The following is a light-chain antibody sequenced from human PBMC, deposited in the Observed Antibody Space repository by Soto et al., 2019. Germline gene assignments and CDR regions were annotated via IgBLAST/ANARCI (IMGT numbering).Light chain of an antibody. CDR2: AAA. J-gene: IGKJ2*01. CDR1: QGISSY. CDR3: QQYLRYPFT. V-gene: IGKV1-8*01. Sequence: AIRMTQSPSSFSASTGDRVTITCRASQGISSYLAWYQQKPGKAPKLLIYAAATLQRGAPSSFSASGSGTDFTLTISRLQSEDFATYYCQQYLRYPFTFGQGTKLEI.